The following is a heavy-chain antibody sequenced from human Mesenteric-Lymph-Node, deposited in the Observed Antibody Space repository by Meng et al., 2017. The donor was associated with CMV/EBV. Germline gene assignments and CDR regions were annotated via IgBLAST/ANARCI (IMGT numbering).Heavy chain of an antibody. CDR2: INHSGSN. D-gene: IGHD3-22*01. V-gene: IGHV4-34*01. CDR3: ARAIQDRSGYYYVPGV. CDR1: GGSFSGYY. J-gene: IGHJ4*02. Sequence: SETLSLTCAFNGGSFSGYYWTWIRQPPGKGLEWIGEINHSGSNNYNPSLKSRVTISVDTSKNQFSLKLSSVTAADTAVYYCARAIQDRSGYYYVPGVWGQGTLVTVSS.